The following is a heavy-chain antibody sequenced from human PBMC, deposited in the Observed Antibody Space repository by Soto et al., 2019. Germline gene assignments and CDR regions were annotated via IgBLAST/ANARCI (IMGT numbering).Heavy chain of an antibody. CDR2: VFYTGRA. CDR1: GGSLGSYY. Sequence: SETLSLTFTVSGGSLGSYYWSWILQPPLNVLEWIGYVFYTGRANYNASLKSRVSISLDTSNYQFSLKLSSVTAADTAVYYVARDGDGRMTTKPYYYTGMDVWGPGTTLTVSS. CDR3: ARDGDGRMTTKPYYYTGMDV. D-gene: IGHD3-3*01. J-gene: IGHJ6*02. V-gene: IGHV4-59*01.